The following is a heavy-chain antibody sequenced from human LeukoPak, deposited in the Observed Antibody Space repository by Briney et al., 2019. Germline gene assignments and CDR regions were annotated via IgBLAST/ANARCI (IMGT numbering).Heavy chain of an antibody. CDR1: GFTFSSYA. CDR2: ISGSGGST. Sequence: GGSLRLSCAASGFTFSSYAMSWVRQAPGKGLEWVSAISGSGGSTYYADSVKGRFTISRDNSKNTLYLQMNSLRAEDTAVYYCAKDGGADYGSGSYYDTHDAFDIWGQGTMVTVSS. CDR3: AKDGGADYGSGSYYDTHDAFDI. D-gene: IGHD3-10*01. V-gene: IGHV3-23*01. J-gene: IGHJ3*02.